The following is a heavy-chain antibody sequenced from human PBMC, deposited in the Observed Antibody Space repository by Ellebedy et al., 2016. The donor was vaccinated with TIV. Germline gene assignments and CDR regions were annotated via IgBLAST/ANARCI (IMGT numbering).Heavy chain of an antibody. CDR3: ARRGATRGYRFDN. J-gene: IGHJ3*02. Sequence: MPSETLSLTCSVSGDSISSYFWSWVRQPPGKGLEWIGHIYYSGNTNYKPSLKSRVTISIDTSKNQFSLKLSAVTAADTAVYFCARRGATRGYRFDNWGQGTMVTVSS. CDR2: IYYSGNT. D-gene: IGHD5-18*01. V-gene: IGHV4-59*01. CDR1: GDSISSYF.